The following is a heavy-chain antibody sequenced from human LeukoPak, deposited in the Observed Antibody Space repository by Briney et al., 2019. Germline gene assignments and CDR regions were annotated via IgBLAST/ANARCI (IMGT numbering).Heavy chain of an antibody. V-gene: IGHV1-69*06. J-gene: IGHJ4*02. Sequence: ASVKVSCKASGGTFSSYAISWVRQAPGQGLEWMGGIIPIFGTANYAQKFQGRVTITADKSTSTAYMELSSLRSEDTAVYYCARVGSTVTTSENGLYFDYWGQGTLVTVSS. CDR1: GGTFSSYA. CDR3: ARVGSTVTTSENGLYFDY. D-gene: IGHD4-11*01. CDR2: IIPIFGTA.